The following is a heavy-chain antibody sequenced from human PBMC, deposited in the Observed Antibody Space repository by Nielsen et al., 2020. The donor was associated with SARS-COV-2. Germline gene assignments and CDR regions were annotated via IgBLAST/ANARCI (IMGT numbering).Heavy chain of an antibody. J-gene: IGHJ4*02. D-gene: IGHD4-23*01. CDR1: GFTFDDYA. V-gene: IGHV3-48*04. Sequence: GESLKISCAASGFTFDDYAMHWVRQAPGKGLEWVSYISSSSSTIYYADSVKGRFTISRDNAKNSLYLQMNSLRAEDTAVYYCATDGLRWWDYWGQGTLVTVSS. CDR2: ISSSSSTI. CDR3: ATDGLRWWDY.